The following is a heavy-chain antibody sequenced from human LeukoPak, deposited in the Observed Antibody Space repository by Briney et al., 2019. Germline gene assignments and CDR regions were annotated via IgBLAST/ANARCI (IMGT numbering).Heavy chain of an antibody. CDR2: ISYDGSNK. J-gene: IGHJ3*02. CDR3: ARDNLVFGSGWYQHAFDI. Sequence: PGRSLRLSCAASGFTFSSYAMHWVRQAPDKGLEWVAVISYDGSNKYYADSVKGRFTISRDNSKNTLYLQTNSLRAEDTAVYYCARDNLVFGSGWYQHAFDIWGQGTMVTVSS. D-gene: IGHD6-19*01. V-gene: IGHV3-30-3*01. CDR1: GFTFSSYA.